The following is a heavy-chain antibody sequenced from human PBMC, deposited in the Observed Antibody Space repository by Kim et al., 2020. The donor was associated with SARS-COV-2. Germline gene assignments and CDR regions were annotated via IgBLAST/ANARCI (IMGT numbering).Heavy chain of an antibody. CDR3: ARDTREGYDFCSGYDFPHSMDV. J-gene: IGHJ6*03. V-gene: IGHV4-59*01. D-gene: IGHD3-3*01. CDR2: IYYSGST. CDR1: GGSISSYY. Sequence: SETLSLTCTVSGGSISSYYWSWIRQPPGKGLEWIGYIYYSGSTNYNPSLKTRVTISVDTSKNQSSLKLSSVTAADTAVYYCARDTREGYDFCSGYDFPHSMDVWGKGTTVTVSS.